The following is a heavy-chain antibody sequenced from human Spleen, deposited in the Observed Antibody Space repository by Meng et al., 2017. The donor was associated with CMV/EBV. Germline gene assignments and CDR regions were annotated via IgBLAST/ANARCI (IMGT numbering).Heavy chain of an antibody. V-gene: IGHV4-34*01. CDR1: GGSFSGYY. J-gene: IGHJ2*01. CDR3: ARARSIAAAGPYWYFDL. D-gene: IGHD6-13*01. Sequence: GGSFSGYYWSWIRQPPGKGLEWIGEINHSGSTNYNPSLKSRVTISIDTSKNQFSLKLSSVTAADTAVYYCARARSIAAAGPYWYFDLWGRGTLVTVSS. CDR2: INHSGST.